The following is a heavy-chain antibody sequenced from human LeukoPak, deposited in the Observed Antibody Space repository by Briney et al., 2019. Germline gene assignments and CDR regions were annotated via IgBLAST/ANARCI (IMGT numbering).Heavy chain of an antibody. V-gene: IGHV3-30*02. Sequence: PGGSLRLSCAASGFTFSSYGMHWVRQAPGKGLEWVAFIRYDGSNKYYADSVKGRFTISRDNSKNTLYLQMNSLRAEDTAVYYCARDQYYYDRSGYTTVSYSDYWGQGTLVTVSS. J-gene: IGHJ4*02. CDR3: ARDQYYYDRSGYTTVSYSDY. CDR2: IRYDGSNK. CDR1: GFTFSSYG. D-gene: IGHD3-22*01.